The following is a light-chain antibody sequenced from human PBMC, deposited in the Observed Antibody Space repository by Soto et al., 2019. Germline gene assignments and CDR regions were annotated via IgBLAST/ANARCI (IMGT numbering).Light chain of an antibody. CDR1: QSVSSN. V-gene: IGKV3-15*01. Sequence: EIVLTHSPGTLSLSPWERATLSCRASQSVSSNLAWYQQKPGQAPRLLIYGASTRATGIPARFSGSGSGTEFTLTISSLQSEDFAVYYCQQYNNWPPWTFGHGTKVDIK. CDR2: GAS. J-gene: IGKJ1*01. CDR3: QQYNNWPPWT.